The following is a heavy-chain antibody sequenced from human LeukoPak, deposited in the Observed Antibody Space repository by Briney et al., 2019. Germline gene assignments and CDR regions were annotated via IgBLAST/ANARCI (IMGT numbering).Heavy chain of an antibody. D-gene: IGHD6-19*01. CDR1: GFTFSKYW. V-gene: IGHV3-74*01. CDR2: INTDGTVT. J-gene: IGHJ4*02. CDR3: ATKQWLAPPPDS. Sequence: GGSRRLSCAASGFTFSKYWMLWVRQAPGKGLESVSRINTDGTVTTYADSVKGRFTVSRGNADNTMFLQMNSVRDEDTAVYYCATKQWLAPPPDSWGQGTPVTVSS.